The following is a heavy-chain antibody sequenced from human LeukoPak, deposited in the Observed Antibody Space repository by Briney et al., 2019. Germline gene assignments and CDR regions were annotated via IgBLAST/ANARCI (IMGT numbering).Heavy chain of an antibody. CDR3: ARKNDFDI. D-gene: IGHD2/OR15-2a*01. CDR1: GGSISSDH. V-gene: IGHV4-59*01. J-gene: IGHJ3*02. CDR2: IYYSGST. Sequence: SETPSLTCTVSGGSISSDHWNWIRQPPGKGLEWIGCIYYSGSTYYNPSLKSRVTISVDMSKSQFSLRLTSVTAADTAVYYCARKNDFDIWGQGTLVTVSS.